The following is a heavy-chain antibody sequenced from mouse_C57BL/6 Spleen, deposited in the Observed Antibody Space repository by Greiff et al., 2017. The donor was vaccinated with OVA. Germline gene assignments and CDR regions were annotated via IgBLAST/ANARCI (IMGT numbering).Heavy chain of an antibody. CDR2: INPGSGGT. D-gene: IGHD1-1*01. CDR1: GYAFTNYL. CDR3: ARSGYYGSCHYFDY. Sequence: QVQLQQSGAELVRPGTSVKVSCKASGYAFTNYLIEWVKQRPGQGLEWIGVINPGSGGTNYNEKFKGKATLTADKSSSTAYMQLSSLTSEDSAVYFCARSGYYGSCHYFDYWGQGTTLTVSS. V-gene: IGHV1-54*01. J-gene: IGHJ2*01.